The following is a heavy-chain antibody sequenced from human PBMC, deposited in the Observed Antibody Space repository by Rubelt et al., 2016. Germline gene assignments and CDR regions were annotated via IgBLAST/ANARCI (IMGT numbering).Heavy chain of an antibody. CDR2: IFHSGST. V-gene: IGHV4-4*01. CDR3: AKAYSRFPNNWFES. Sequence: GGSISSNHWWTWLRPPPGKRLEWIGEIFHSGSTTYNPSLKSRVTISVDNSKNHFSLNLYSVTAADTAVYFCAKAYSRFPNNWFESWGQGTLVTVSS. CDR1: GGSISSNHW. J-gene: IGHJ5*01. D-gene: IGHD2-15*01.